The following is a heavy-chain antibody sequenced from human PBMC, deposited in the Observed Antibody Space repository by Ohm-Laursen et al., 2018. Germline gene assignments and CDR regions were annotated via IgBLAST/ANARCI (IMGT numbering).Heavy chain of an antibody. V-gene: IGHV4-4*07. CDR1: GGSISSYY. CDR2: IYSGGST. J-gene: IGHJ4*02. CDR3: ARSFDTYYFDL. Sequence: GTLSLTCTVSGGSISSYYWSWIRQPAGKGLEWIGRIYSGGSTNYNPSLKSRVTMSVDTSKSQFSLKVNSVTAADTAVYYCARSFDTYYFDLWGQGTLVTVSS.